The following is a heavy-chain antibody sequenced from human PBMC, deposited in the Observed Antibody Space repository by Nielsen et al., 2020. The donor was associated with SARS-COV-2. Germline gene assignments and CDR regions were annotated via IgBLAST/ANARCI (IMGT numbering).Heavy chain of an antibody. Sequence: GGSLRLSCAASGFTFSGSAMHWVRQASGKGLEWVGRIRSKANSYATAYAASVKGRFTISRDDSKSIAYLQMNSLQTEDTAVYYCTRDELYSNPLYYYYYTDVWGKGTTVTVSS. CDR1: GFTFSGSA. D-gene: IGHD4-11*01. V-gene: IGHV3-73*01. CDR2: IRSKANSYAT. J-gene: IGHJ6*03. CDR3: TRDELYSNPLYYYYYTDV.